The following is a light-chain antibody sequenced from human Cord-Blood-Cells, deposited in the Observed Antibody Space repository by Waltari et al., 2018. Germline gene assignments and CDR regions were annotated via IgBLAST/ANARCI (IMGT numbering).Light chain of an antibody. CDR2: SND. J-gene: IGLJ3*02. CDR3: AAWDDSLNGWV. Sequence: QSVLTQPPSASGTPGQRVTISCSGSSSNIGSNTVTWNQQPPGTAHKLLIYSNDRRPSGVPGRFSGSKSGTSASLAICGLQYEDEADYYCAAWDDSLNGWVFGGGTKLTVL. CDR1: SSNIGSNT. V-gene: IGLV1-44*01.